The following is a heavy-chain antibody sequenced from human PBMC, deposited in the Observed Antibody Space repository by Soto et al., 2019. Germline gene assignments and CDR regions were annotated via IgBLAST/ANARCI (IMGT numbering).Heavy chain of an antibody. D-gene: IGHD2-21*02. Sequence: WGSLRISCASSGFSVRSNYMSWVRQAPGKGLEWVSVFESGGSIYYADSVKGRFIISRDYAKNTVYLQMNSLRADDTAVYYCARAGVTPHFFDYWGQGTLVTVSS. CDR3: ARAGVTPHFFDY. V-gene: IGHV3-53*01. CDR2: FESGGSI. J-gene: IGHJ4*02. CDR1: GFSVRSNY.